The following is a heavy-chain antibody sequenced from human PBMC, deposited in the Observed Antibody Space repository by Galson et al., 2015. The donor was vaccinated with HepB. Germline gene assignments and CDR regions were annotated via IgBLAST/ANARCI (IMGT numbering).Heavy chain of an antibody. V-gene: IGHV5-51*01. Sequence: QSGAEVKKPGESLKISCKGSGYSFTSYWIGWVRQMPGKGLEWMGIIYPGDSDTRYSPSFQGQVTISADKSISTAYLQWSSLKASDTAMYYCARYIAARDGDYYYYYMDVWGKGTTVTVSS. CDR3: ARYIAARDGDYYYYYMDV. D-gene: IGHD6-6*01. J-gene: IGHJ6*03. CDR1: GYSFTSYW. CDR2: IYPGDSDT.